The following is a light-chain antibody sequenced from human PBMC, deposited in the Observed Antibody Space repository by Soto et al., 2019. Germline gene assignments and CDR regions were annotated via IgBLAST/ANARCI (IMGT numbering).Light chain of an antibody. CDR3: QQYNNWPPWT. V-gene: IGKV3-15*01. CDR1: QSVSSN. J-gene: IGKJ1*01. Sequence: EIVMTQSPATLSVSPGERATLSCRASQSVSSNLAWYQQKPGQPPRLLIYGASNRATGIPARFSGSGSGTEFTLTISSLQSEDFAVYYCQQYNNWPPWTFGQGTKVEI. CDR2: GAS.